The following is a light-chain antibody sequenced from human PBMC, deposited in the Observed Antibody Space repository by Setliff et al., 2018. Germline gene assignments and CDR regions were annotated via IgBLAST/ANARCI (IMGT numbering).Light chain of an antibody. CDR3: GAYAGSSKKI. Sequence: QSVLSQPPSASGSPGQSVTISCTGTSSDIGDYNYVSWYQHHPGKAPKLLIYDVDKRPSGVPDRFSGSKSGNTASLTVSGLQAGDEADYYCGAYAGSSKKIFGTGTKVTV. CDR2: DVD. V-gene: IGLV2-8*01. CDR1: SSDIGDYNY. J-gene: IGLJ1*01.